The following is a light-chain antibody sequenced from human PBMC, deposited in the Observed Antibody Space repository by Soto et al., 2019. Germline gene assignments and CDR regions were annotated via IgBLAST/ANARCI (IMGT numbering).Light chain of an antibody. CDR1: QSLSSSY. V-gene: IGKV3-20*01. CDR2: GAF. Sequence: EIVLTRSPGTLSFSPVEISRLSFIASQSLSSSYFAWYQHKPGQGPRLLIYGAFTRATGIPDRFSGSGSGTDFTLTISSLQPEDFATYYCQQTYSTPQTFGQGTKVDIK. CDR3: QQTYSTPQT. J-gene: IGKJ1*01.